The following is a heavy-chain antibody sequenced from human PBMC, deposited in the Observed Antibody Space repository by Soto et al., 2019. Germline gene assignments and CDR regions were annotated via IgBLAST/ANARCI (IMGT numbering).Heavy chain of an antibody. CDR1: GFTFSSYA. Sequence: VQLLESGGGLVQPGGSLRLSCAASGFTFSSYAMSWVRQAPGTGLEWVSAISGSGGSTYYADSVKGRFTISRDNSKNARDLQMNSLRAEDTAVYYCARGLEGYDFWSGYYPWGDYGMDVWGQGTTVTVSS. D-gene: IGHD3-3*01. V-gene: IGHV3-23*01. CDR3: ARGLEGYDFWSGYYPWGDYGMDV. CDR2: ISGSGGST. J-gene: IGHJ6*02.